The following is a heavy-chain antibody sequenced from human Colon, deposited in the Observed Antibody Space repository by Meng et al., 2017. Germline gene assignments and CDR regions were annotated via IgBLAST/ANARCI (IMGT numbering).Heavy chain of an antibody. D-gene: IGHD5-18*01. J-gene: IGHJ4*02. V-gene: IGHV6-1*01. CDR3: ARDHGYSYGLPLDY. CDR1: VDRVSSNTDA. Sequence: QIQLPQSGPGLVKPSQTLSLTCVISVDRVSSNTDAWNWIRQSPSRGLEWLGRTYYRSKSYNEYAVSVKSRMTFNADTSKNQVSLQVNSVTPEDTAVYYCARDHGYSYGLPLDYWGQGILVTVSS. CDR2: TYYRSKSYN.